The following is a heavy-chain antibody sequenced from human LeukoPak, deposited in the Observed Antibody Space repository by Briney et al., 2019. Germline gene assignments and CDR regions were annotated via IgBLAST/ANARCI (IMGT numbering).Heavy chain of an antibody. V-gene: IGHV3-64*01. CDR1: GFTFSSYA. CDR2: ISSNGGST. CDR3: ARDRWELTYYFDY. J-gene: IGHJ4*02. Sequence: GGSLRLSCAASGFTFSSYAMHWVRQAPGKGLEYVSAISSNGGSTYYANSVKGRFTISRDNSKNTLYLQMGSLRSDDTAVYYCARDRWELTYYFDYWGQGTLVTVSS. D-gene: IGHD1-26*01.